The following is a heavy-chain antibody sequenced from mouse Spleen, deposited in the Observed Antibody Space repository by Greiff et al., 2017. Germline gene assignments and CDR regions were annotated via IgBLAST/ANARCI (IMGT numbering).Heavy chain of an antibody. D-gene: IGHD1-2*01. CDR3: ARSTTATAMDY. CDR1: GYAFTNYL. V-gene: IGHV1-54*01. CDR2: INPGSGCT. Sequence: VQRVESGAELVRPGTSVKVSCKASGYAFTNYLIEWVTQRPGQGLEWIGVINPGSGCTNYNEKFKGKATLTADKSSSTAYMQLSSLTSDDSAVYFCARSTTATAMDYWGQGTSVTVSS. J-gene: IGHJ4*01.